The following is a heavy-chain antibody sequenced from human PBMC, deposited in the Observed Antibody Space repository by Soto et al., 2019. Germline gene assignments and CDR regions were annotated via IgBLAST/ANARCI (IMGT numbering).Heavy chain of an antibody. V-gene: IGHV1-69*13. J-gene: IGHJ6*02. Sequence: GASVKVSCKASGGTFSSYAISWVRQAPGQGLEWMGGIIPIFGTANYAQKFQGRVTITADESTSTAYMELSSLRSEDTAVYYCARGKGMEENYYYGLDIWGQGTTVTVSS. D-gene: IGHD1-1*01. CDR2: IIPIFGTA. CDR1: GGTFSSYA. CDR3: ARGKGMEENYYYGLDI.